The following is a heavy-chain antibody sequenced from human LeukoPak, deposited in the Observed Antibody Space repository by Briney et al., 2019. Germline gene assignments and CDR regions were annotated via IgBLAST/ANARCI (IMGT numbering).Heavy chain of an antibody. CDR3: ARGGYGGNVIRDYMDV. CDR2: INPNSGDT. J-gene: IGHJ6*03. D-gene: IGHD4-23*01. V-gene: IGHV1-2*02. Sequence: ASVKVSCKASGYTFTGYYIHWVRQAPGQGLEWMGWINPNSGDTNYAQKFQGRVTMTRDTSISTAFMELSRLRSDDTAVYYCARGGYGGNVIRDYMDVWGKGTTVTVSS. CDR1: GYTFTGYY.